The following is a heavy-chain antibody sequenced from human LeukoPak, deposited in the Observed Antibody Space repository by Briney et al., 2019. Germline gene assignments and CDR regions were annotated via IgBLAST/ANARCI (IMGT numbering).Heavy chain of an antibody. CDR3: ARRGFYDTSGYLFDH. CDR1: GFTFSSYE. CDR2: ISTSGSPI. Sequence: GGSLRLSCAASGFTFSSYEMNWVRQAPGKGLEWVSYISTSGSPIYYRNSVKGRFTISRDNAKNSLYLQMNSLRAEDTALYYCARRGFYDTSGYLFDHWGQGTLVTVSS. D-gene: IGHD3-22*01. J-gene: IGHJ4*02. V-gene: IGHV3-48*03.